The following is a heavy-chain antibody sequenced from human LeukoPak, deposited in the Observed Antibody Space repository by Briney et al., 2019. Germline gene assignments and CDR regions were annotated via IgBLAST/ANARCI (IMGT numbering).Heavy chain of an antibody. CDR3: ARGGNVLLWFGELYGGPYDC. D-gene: IGHD3-10*01. CDR1: GYTFTSYG. Sequence: GASVKVSCKASGYTFTSYGISWVRQAPGQGLEWMGWISAYNGNTNYAQKLQGRVTMTTDTSMSTAYMELRSLRSDDTAVYYCARGGNVLLWFGELYGGPYDCWGQGTLVTVSS. J-gene: IGHJ4*02. V-gene: IGHV1-18*01. CDR2: ISAYNGNT.